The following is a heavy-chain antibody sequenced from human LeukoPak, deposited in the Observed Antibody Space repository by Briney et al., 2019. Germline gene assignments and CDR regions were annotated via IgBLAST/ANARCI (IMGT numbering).Heavy chain of an antibody. CDR3: ARDTGAVDY. V-gene: IGHV3-48*01. CDR2: INNSSNTI. D-gene: IGHD1-26*01. Sequence: GGSLRLSYAASGFTFSTYSMNWVRQAPGKGLEWISYINNSSNTIYYADSVKGRFTISRDNAKNSLFLQMNSLRVEDTAVYYCARDTGAVDYWGQGTLVTVSS. J-gene: IGHJ4*02. CDR1: GFTFSTYS.